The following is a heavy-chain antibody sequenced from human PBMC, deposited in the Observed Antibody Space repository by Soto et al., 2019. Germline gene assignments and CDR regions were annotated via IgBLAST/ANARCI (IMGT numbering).Heavy chain of an antibody. Sequence: QVQLVESGGGVVQPGRSLRLSCTASGLTLNKYGIHWVRQAPGKGLEWVAVISGDGSSKYYADSVKGRFTISRDNSKNTLYLQMNSLRTEDTAVYYCAKGCGRGSDVCDSWGQGTLVIVSS. CDR1: GLTLNKYG. D-gene: IGHD5-12*01. V-gene: IGHV3-30*18. J-gene: IGHJ4*02. CDR2: ISGDGSSK. CDR3: AKGCGRGSDVCDS.